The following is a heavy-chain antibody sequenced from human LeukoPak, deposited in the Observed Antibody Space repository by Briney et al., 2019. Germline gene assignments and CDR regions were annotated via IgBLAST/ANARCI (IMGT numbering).Heavy chain of an antibody. V-gene: IGHV4-61*02. CDR2: IYTSGST. D-gene: IGHD5-24*01. J-gene: IGHJ4*02. CDR1: GGSISSGSYY. CDR3: ARQPYNPN. Sequence: PSETLSLTCTVSGGSISSGSYYWSWIRQPAGKGLEWIGRIYTSGSTNYNPSLKSRVTISVDTSKNQFSLKLSSVTAADTAVYYCARQPYNPNWGQGTLVTVSS.